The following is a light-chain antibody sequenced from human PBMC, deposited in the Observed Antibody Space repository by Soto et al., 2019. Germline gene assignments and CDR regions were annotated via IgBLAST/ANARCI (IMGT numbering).Light chain of an antibody. CDR3: QQYSNWPPIT. CDR2: GAS. Sequence: EIVLTQSTGTLSLSPGERATLSCRAIQSVPSKYLAWYQQNPGQAPRLLIYGASTRATGIPARFSGSGSGTEFTLTISSLQSEDFAVYYCQQYSNWPPITFGQGTRLEIK. CDR1: QSVPSKY. J-gene: IGKJ5*01. V-gene: IGKV3-15*01.